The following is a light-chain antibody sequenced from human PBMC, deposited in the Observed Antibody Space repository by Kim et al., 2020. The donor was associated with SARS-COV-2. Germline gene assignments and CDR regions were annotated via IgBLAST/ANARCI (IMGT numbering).Light chain of an antibody. V-gene: IGKV1-5*03. Sequence: DIQMTQSPSTLSASVGDRVTITCRASQSISSWLAWYQQKPGKAPKLLIYKASSLESVVPSRFSGSGSGTEFTLTISSLQPDDFATYYCQQYNSYGTFGQGTKVDIK. CDR1: QSISSW. J-gene: IGKJ1*01. CDR3: QQYNSYGT. CDR2: KAS.